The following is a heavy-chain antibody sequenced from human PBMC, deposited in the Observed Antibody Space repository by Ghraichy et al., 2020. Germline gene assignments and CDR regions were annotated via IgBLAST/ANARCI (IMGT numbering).Heavy chain of an antibody. D-gene: IGHD6-13*01. J-gene: IGHJ6*02. Sequence: SETLSLTCTVSGGSISSSSYYWGWIRQPPGKGLEWIGSIYYSGSTYYNPSLKSRVTISVDTSKNQFSLKLSSVTAADTAVYYCARHHPGPIAAAAPVPFSGMDVWGQGTTVTVSS. CDR2: IYYSGST. V-gene: IGHV4-39*01. CDR3: ARHHPGPIAAAAPVPFSGMDV. CDR1: GGSISSSSYY.